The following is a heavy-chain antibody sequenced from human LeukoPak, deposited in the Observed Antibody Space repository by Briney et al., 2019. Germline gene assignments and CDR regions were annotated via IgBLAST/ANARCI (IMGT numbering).Heavy chain of an antibody. CDR1: GHTFTGYY. CDR2: INPNSGGT. D-gene: IGHD3-22*01. Sequence: GASVKVSCKASGHTFTGYYMHWVRQAPGQGLEWMGWINPNSGGTNYAQNFQGRVTMTRDTSISTAYMEVSRLRSDDTAVYYCAREDSSGYDYWGKGTLVTVSS. J-gene: IGHJ4*02. V-gene: IGHV1-2*02. CDR3: AREDSSGYDY.